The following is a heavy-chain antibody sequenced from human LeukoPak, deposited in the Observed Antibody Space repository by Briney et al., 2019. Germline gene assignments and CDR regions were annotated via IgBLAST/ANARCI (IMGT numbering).Heavy chain of an antibody. CDR1: GFTFGSYA. CDR3: TREITDYYTSGSYSRLDY. V-gene: IGHV3-30*04. J-gene: IGHJ4*02. Sequence: PGRSLRLSCVASGFTFGSYAMHWVRQAPGKGLEWVADISYDGSDKYYADSVKGRFTISRDNSKNTLYPQMNSLRAEDTAVYYCTREITDYYTSGSYSRLDYWGQGNLVTVSS. CDR2: ISYDGSDK. D-gene: IGHD3-10*01.